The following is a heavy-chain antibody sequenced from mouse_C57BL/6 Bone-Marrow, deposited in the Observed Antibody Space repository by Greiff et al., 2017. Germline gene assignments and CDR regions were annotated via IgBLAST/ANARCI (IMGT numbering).Heavy chain of an antibody. V-gene: IGHV14-3*01. CDR3: ARGGYDYDGGTWFAY. Sequence: EVKLQESVAELVRPGASVKLSCTASGFNIKNTYMHWVKQRPEQGLEWIGRIDPANGNTKYAPKFQGKATITADTSSNTAYLQLSSLTSEDTAIYYCARGGYDYDGGTWFAYWGQGTLVTVSA. J-gene: IGHJ3*01. D-gene: IGHD2-4*01. CDR1: GFNIKNTY. CDR2: IDPANGNT.